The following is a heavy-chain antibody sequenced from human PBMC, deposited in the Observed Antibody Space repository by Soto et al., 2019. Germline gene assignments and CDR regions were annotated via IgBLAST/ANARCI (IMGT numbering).Heavy chain of an antibody. Sequence: SETLSLTCTVSGGSISSSSYYWGWIRQPPGKGLEWIGSIYYSGSTYYNPSLKRRVTISVDTSKNKFSLKLSSVTAADTAVYYCARHSRWLGLPFDYWGQGTLVTVSS. CDR3: ARHSRWLGLPFDY. J-gene: IGHJ4*02. CDR2: IYYSGST. V-gene: IGHV4-39*01. CDR1: GGSISSSSYY. D-gene: IGHD3-10*01.